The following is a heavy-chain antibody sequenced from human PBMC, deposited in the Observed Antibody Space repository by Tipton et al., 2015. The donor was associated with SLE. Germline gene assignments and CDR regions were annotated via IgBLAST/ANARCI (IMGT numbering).Heavy chain of an antibody. J-gene: IGHJ5*01. CDR1: GFTFSSYA. Sequence: SLRLSCAASGFTFSSYAIHWVRQAPGKGLDCVAVISGDGSQKYYADSVKGRFTISRDSSKNTLYLQMNSLRAEDTAMYYCARGGNYDSWGLGTLVTVSS. D-gene: IGHD4-11*01. V-gene: IGHV3-30*04. CDR2: ISGDGSQK. CDR3: ARGGNYDS.